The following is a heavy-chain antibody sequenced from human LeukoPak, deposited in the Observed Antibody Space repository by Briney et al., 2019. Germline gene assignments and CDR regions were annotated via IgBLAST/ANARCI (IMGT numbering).Heavy chain of an antibody. V-gene: IGHV1-2*06. CDR2: INPNSGGT. CDR1: GYTFTGYY. J-gene: IGHJ1*01. CDR3: ARVRYCSSTSCYIDEYFHH. Sequence: GASVKVSCKASGYTFTGYYMHWVRQAPGQGLEWMGRINPNSGGTNYAQKFQGRVTMTRDTSISTAYMELSRLRSDDTAVYYCARVRYCSSTSCYIDEYFHHWGQGTLVTVSS. D-gene: IGHD2-2*01.